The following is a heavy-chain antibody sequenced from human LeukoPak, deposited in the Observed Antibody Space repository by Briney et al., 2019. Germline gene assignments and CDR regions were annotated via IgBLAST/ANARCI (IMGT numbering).Heavy chain of an antibody. Sequence: GGSLRLSCAASGFTFSSYETNWVRQAPGKGLEWVSYISSSGSTIYYADSVKGRFTISRDNAKNSLYLQMNSLRAEDTAVYYCAREGGYYDSSGYYSVDYWGRGTLVTVSS. V-gene: IGHV3-48*03. CDR2: ISSSGSTI. CDR1: GFTFSSYE. D-gene: IGHD3-22*01. J-gene: IGHJ4*02. CDR3: AREGGYYDSSGYYSVDY.